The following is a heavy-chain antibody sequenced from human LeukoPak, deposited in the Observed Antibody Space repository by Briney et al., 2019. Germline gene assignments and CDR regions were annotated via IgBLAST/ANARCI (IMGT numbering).Heavy chain of an antibody. J-gene: IGHJ4*02. V-gene: IGHV3-33*08. CDR3: ARDPPGYSSGWYYFDY. Sequence: PGGSLRLSCAASGFTFRSHAMHWVRQAPGKGLEWVAVIWYDGSNKYYADSVKGRFTISRDNSKNTLYLQMNSLRAEDTAVYYCARDPPGYSSGWYYFDYWGQGTLVTVSS. CDR1: GFTFRSHA. D-gene: IGHD6-19*01. CDR2: IWYDGSNK.